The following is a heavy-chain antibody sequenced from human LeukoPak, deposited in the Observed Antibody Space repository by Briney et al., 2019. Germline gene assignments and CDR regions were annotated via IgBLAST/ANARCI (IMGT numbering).Heavy chain of an antibody. J-gene: IGHJ4*02. D-gene: IGHD1-26*01. Sequence: ASVKVSCKASGGTFSSYAISWVRQAPGQGLEWMGIINPSGGSTSYAQKFQGRVTMTRDMSTSTVYMELSSLRSEDTAVYYCARDAEWELLGGTLYFDYWGQGTLVTVSS. CDR2: INPSGGST. CDR1: GGTFSSYA. V-gene: IGHV1-46*01. CDR3: ARDAEWELLGGTLYFDY.